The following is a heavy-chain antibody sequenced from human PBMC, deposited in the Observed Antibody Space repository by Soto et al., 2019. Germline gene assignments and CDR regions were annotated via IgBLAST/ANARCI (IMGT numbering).Heavy chain of an antibody. Sequence: QVQLQQWGAGLLKPSETLSLTCAVYGGSFSGYYWNWIRPPPGKGLEWIGEIDHSGYTNYNPPLKSRVNISVDTSKNQFALRLTSVTAADTAVYYCARVRDWFDPWGQGTLVTVSS. CDR1: GGSFSGYY. V-gene: IGHV4-34*01. D-gene: IGHD3-3*01. J-gene: IGHJ5*02. CDR3: ARVRDWFDP. CDR2: IDHSGYT.